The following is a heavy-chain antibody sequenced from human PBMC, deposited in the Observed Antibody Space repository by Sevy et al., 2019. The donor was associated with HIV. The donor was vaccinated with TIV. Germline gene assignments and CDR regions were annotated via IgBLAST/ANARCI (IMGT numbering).Heavy chain of an antibody. D-gene: IGHD1-20*01. CDR2: INTDGSGT. J-gene: IGHJ4*02. V-gene: IGHV3-74*01. CDR1: GFTFSSYW. CDR3: ARDINAAPYDF. Sequence: GGSLRLSCAASGFTFSSYWMHWVRRAPGKGLVWVSRINTDGSGTSYADSVKGRFTISRDNAENTLFLQMNSLRAEDTAVYFCARDINAAPYDFWGQGTLVTVSS.